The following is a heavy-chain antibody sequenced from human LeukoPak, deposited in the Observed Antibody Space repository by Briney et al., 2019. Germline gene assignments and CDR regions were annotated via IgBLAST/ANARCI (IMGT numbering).Heavy chain of an antibody. Sequence: SETLTLTCTVSGGSTSSYYWSWIRQPPGKGLEWIGYLYYSGSTHYNPSLKSRVTISVDTSKNQFFLRLSSVTAADTAMYYCARDITPSSWFSNWFDPWGQGVLVTVSS. CDR2: LYYSGST. J-gene: IGHJ5*02. D-gene: IGHD6-13*01. V-gene: IGHV4-59*01. CDR3: ARDITPSSWFSNWFDP. CDR1: GGSTSSYY.